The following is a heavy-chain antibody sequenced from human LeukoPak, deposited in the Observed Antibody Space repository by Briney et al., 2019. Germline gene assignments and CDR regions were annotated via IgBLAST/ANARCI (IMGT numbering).Heavy chain of an antibody. CDR1: GFTVSSNY. CDR3: ARHPTTVTPGRFDY. D-gene: IGHD4-11*01. CDR2: IYSGGTT. J-gene: IGHJ4*02. V-gene: IGHV3-53*01. Sequence: HPGGPLRLSCAASGFTVSSNYMILVGRAPGKGLEWVSIIYSGGTTYYADSVKGRFTISRDNSKNTVYLQMNSLRGEDTAVYYCARHPTTVTPGRFDYWGQGTLVTVSS.